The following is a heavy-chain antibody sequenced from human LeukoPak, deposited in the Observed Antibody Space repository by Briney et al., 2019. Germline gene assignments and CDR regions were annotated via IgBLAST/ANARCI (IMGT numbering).Heavy chain of an antibody. CDR2: ISYDGSNK. Sequence: GGSLRLSCAASGFTFSSYAMHWVRQAPGKGLEWVAVISYDGSNKYYADSVKGRFTISRGNSKNTLYLQMSSLRAEDTAVYYCVKGYPLDYWGQGTLVTVSS. D-gene: IGHD5-18*01. J-gene: IGHJ4*02. V-gene: IGHV3-30*14. CDR1: GFTFSSYA. CDR3: VKGYPLDY.